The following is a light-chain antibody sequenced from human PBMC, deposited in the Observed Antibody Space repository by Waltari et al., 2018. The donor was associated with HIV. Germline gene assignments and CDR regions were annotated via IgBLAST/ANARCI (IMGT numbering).Light chain of an antibody. Sequence: QSALTQPRPVSGSPGQSVTISCTRTSSAVGGHDYVSWFQQNPGKAPKLLVYDVTKRPSVVPNRFSGSKSGSTASLTISGLQAEDQGDYYCCSYAGGSTLFGGGTKLTVL. V-gene: IGLV2-11*01. J-gene: IGLJ2*01. CDR2: DVT. CDR3: CSYAGGSTL. CDR1: SSAVGGHDY.